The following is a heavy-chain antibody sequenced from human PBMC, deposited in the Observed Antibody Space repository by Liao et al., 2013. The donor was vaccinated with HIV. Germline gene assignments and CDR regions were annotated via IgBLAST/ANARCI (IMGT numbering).Heavy chain of an antibody. D-gene: IGHD1-26*01. CDR3: ARGPGFSDYDFIVGAPSTWFQH. CDR1: GGSISSYY. V-gene: IGHV4-59*01. CDR2: IYYSGST. J-gene: IGHJ1*01. Sequence: QVQLQESGPGLVKPSETLSLTCTVSGGSISSYYWSWIRQPPGKGLEWIGYIYYSGSTNYNPSLKSRVTISVDTSKNQFSLKLSSVTADTAVYYCARGPGFSDYDFIVGAPSTWFQHWGQGTLVSVSS.